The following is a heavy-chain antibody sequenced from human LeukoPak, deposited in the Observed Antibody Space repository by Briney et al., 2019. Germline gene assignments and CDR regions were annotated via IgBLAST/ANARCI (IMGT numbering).Heavy chain of an antibody. CDR2: IIPIFGTA. CDR3: VRVVPYGYYFDY. Sequence: GSSVKVSCKASGGTFSSYAISWVRQAPGQGLEWMGGIIPIFGTANYAQKFQGRVTITTDESTSTAYMELSSLRSEDTAVYYCVRVVPYGYYFDYWGQGTLVTVSS. J-gene: IGHJ4*02. CDR1: GGTFSSYA. V-gene: IGHV1-69*05. D-gene: IGHD3-3*01.